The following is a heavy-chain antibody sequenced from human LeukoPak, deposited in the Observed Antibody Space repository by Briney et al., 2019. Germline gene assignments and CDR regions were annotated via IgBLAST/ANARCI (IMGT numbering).Heavy chain of an antibody. CDR2: INPSGVDT. CDR3: ARGLWGRNYEDWYFDL. D-gene: IGHD1-7*01. CDR1: GYTFTGYY. J-gene: IGHJ2*01. Sequence: RASVKVSCKASGYTFTGYYMHWVRQAPGQGLEWMGWINPSGVDTNYAEKFQGRVTMTRDTSTNTVYIKLSSLRSEDTAVYYCARGLWGRNYEDWYFDLWGRGTLVTVSS. V-gene: IGHV1-46*01.